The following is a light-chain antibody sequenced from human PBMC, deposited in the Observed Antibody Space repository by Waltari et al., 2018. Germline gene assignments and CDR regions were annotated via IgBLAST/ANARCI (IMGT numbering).Light chain of an antibody. J-gene: IGLJ3*02. CDR3: LVSYPDVRV. CDR2: DTD. CDR1: PGAVPSGHW. Sequence: QAVVTQEPSLTVSPGGTVTPTCGPSPGAVPSGHWPYWFQQKPGRAPRTLIYDTDNKHSWTPARFSGSLLGGKAALTLSGAQPEDEADYYCLVSYPDVRVFGGGTKLTVL. V-gene: IGLV7-46*01.